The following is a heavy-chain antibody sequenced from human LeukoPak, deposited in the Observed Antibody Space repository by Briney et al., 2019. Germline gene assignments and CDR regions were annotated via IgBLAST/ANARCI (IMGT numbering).Heavy chain of an antibody. CDR3: AQNFYDSSGLYFDY. J-gene: IGHJ4*02. D-gene: IGHD3-22*01. Sequence: GGSLRLSCVASGFTFSTYSMDWVRQAPGKGLEWVSSISSSSNYIYYADSVKGRFTISRDNAKNSLYLQMNSLRAADTAVYYCAQNFYDSSGLYFDYWGQGTLVTVSS. CDR1: GFTFSTYS. V-gene: IGHV3-21*01. CDR2: ISSSSNYI.